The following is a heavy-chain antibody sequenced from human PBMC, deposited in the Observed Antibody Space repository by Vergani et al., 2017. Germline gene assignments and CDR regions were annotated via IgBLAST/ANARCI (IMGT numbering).Heavy chain of an antibody. CDR2: IYYSGST. J-gene: IGHJ3*02. D-gene: IGHD5-12*01. Sequence: QVQLQESGPGLVKPSETLSLTCTVSGGSVSSGSYYWSWIRQPPGKGLEWIGYIYYSGSTNYNPSLKSRVTISVATSKNQFSLKLSSVTAADTAVYYCSRNSNSGYDDDAFDIWGQGTMVTVSS. V-gene: IGHV4-61*01. CDR1: GGSVSSGSYY. CDR3: SRNSNSGYDDDAFDI.